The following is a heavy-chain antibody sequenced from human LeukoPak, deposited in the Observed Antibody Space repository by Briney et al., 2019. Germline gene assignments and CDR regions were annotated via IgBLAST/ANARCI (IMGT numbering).Heavy chain of an antibody. Sequence: GGSLRLSCAASGFTFSSYGMHWVRQAPGKGLEWMAVISYDGSNKYYADSVKGRFTISRDNSKNTLYLQMNSLRAEDTAVYYCAKDLYGSGSSFDYWGQGTLVTVSS. J-gene: IGHJ4*02. CDR3: AKDLYGSGSSFDY. V-gene: IGHV3-30*18. D-gene: IGHD3-10*01. CDR1: GFTFSSYG. CDR2: ISYDGSNK.